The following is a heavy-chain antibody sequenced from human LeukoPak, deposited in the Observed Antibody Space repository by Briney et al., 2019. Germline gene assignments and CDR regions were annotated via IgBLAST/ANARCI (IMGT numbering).Heavy chain of an antibody. V-gene: IGHV3-30-3*01. CDR3: ARERAGYFDY. D-gene: IGHD6-13*01. Sequence: GRSLRLSCAASGFTFSSYAMHWVRQAPGKGLEWVAVISYDGSNKDYADSVKGRFTISRDNSKSTLYLQMNSLRAEDTAVYYCARERAGYFDYWGQGTLVTVSS. J-gene: IGHJ4*02. CDR1: GFTFSSYA. CDR2: ISYDGSNK.